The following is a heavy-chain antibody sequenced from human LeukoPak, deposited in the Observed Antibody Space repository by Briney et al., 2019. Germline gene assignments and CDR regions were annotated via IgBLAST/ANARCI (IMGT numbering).Heavy chain of an antibody. V-gene: IGHV1-2*02. CDR3: ARVPIAAAILFDP. CDR2: INPNSGGT. CDR1: EYTFTGYY. Sequence: GASVKVSCKASEYTFTGYYMHWVRQAPGQGLEWMGWINPNSGGTNYAQKFQGRVTMTRDTSISTAYMELSRLRSDDTAVYYCARVPIAAAILFDPWGQGTLVTVSS. J-gene: IGHJ5*02. D-gene: IGHD6-13*01.